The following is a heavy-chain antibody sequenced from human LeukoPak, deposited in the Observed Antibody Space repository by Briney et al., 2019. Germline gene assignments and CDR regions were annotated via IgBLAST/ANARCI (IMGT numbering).Heavy chain of an antibody. Sequence: GRSLRLSCAASGFTFDDYAMHWVRHAPGKGLEWVSGISWNGGSIGYADSVKGRFTISRDNAKNSLYLQMNSLRAEDTALYYCAKVDYYDSSGLRSYFDYWGQGTLVTVSS. CDR3: AKVDYYDSSGLRSYFDY. CDR1: GFTFDDYA. V-gene: IGHV3-9*01. J-gene: IGHJ4*02. D-gene: IGHD3-22*01. CDR2: ISWNGGSI.